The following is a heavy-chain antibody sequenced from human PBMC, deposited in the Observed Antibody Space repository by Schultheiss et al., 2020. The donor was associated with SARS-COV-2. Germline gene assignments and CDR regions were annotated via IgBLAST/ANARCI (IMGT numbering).Heavy chain of an antibody. J-gene: IGHJ5*02. D-gene: IGHD6-13*01. Sequence: ESLKISCKGSGYSFTSYWIGWVRQMPGKGLEWMGIIYPGDSDTRYSPSFQGQVTISADKSISTAYLQWSSLKASDTAMYYCARQRSYSSSWLNWFDPWGQGTLVTVSS. CDR3: ARQRSYSSSWLNWFDP. CDR2: IYPGDSDT. V-gene: IGHV5-51*01. CDR1: GYSFTSYW.